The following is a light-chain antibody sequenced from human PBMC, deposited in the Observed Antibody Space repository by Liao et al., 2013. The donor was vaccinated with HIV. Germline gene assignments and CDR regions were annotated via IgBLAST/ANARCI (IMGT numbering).Light chain of an antibody. Sequence: SYELTQPPSVSVAPGKTARIVCGGDSFGRRSVHWYQQKPGQAPVLVIYSDSDRPSVIPERFSGSNSGNTATLTISETQAMDEADYYCQAWDSSTAGVFGGGTKLTVL. CDR2: SDS. CDR1: SFGRRS. V-gene: IGLV3-21*01. J-gene: IGLJ2*01. CDR3: QAWDSSTAGV.